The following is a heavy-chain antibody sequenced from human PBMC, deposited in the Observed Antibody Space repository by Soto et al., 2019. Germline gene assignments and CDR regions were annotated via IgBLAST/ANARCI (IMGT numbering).Heavy chain of an antibody. J-gene: IGHJ3*02. V-gene: IGHV3-21*01. CDR2: ISSSSSYI. CDR3: AREHYYYSSGHRYDAYYI. Sequence: GGSLRLSCAASGFTFSSYSMNWVRQAPEKGLEWVSSISSSSSYIYYADSVKGRFTISRDNAKNSLYLQMNSLRAEDTAVYYCAREHYYYSSGHRYDAYYIWGRGTMVTVSS. D-gene: IGHD3-22*01. CDR1: GFTFSSYS.